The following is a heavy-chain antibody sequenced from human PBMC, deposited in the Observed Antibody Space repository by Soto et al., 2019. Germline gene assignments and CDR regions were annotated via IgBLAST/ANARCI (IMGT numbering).Heavy chain of an antibody. V-gene: IGHV3-11*05. J-gene: IGHJ4*02. Sequence: QVQLVESGGGLVKPGGSLRLSCAASGFTFSDYYMTWMRQAPGKGLEWLAYISSGSGDRDYADSVRGRFTISRDNAKNSLYLQMDSLRAEDTAVYYCVRDVGSGYTYGYAYWGRGTLVTVSS. CDR2: ISSGSGDR. CDR3: VRDVGSGYTYGYAY. CDR1: GFTFSDYY. D-gene: IGHD5-18*01.